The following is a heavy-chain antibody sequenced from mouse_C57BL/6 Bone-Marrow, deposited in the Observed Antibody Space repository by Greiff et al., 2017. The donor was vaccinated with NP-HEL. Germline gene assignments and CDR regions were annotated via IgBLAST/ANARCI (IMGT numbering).Heavy chain of an antibody. CDR3: ASEDYYGRGFAY. CDR1: GFSLTSYG. D-gene: IGHD1-1*01. V-gene: IGHV2-6*01. CDR2: IWGVGST. J-gene: IGHJ3*01. Sequence: VQLQQSGPGLVAPSQSLSITCTVSGFSLTSYGVDWVRQSPGKGLEWLGVIWGVGSTNYNSALKSRLSISKDNSKSQVFLKMNSLQTDDTAMYYCASEDYYGRGFAYWGQGTLVTVSA.